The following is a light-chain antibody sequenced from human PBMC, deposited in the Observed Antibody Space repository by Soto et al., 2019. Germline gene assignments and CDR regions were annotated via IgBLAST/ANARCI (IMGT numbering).Light chain of an antibody. CDR3: QQYENWPQLT. V-gene: IGKV3-15*01. CDR2: GAS. CDR1: QSVGGD. J-gene: IGKJ4*01. Sequence: IGMTQSPATLFVSSGEKATLFCRASQSVGGDLAWYQRKPGQAPRLLIYGASSRAPGIPARFSGSGSGTEFTLTISSLQSEDIAVYYCQQYENWPQLTFGGGTKVDIK.